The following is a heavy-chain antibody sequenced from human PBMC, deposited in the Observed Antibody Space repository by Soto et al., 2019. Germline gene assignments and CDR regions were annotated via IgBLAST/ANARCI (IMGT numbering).Heavy chain of an antibody. Sequence: PGGSLRLSCAASGFTFADYAMHWVRQAPGKGLEWVLGISWNSGSIGYADSVKGRFTISRDTAKNSLYLQMNSLRAEDTALYYCAKGLYYYDSSAPSGPWGQGTLVTVSS. D-gene: IGHD3-22*01. CDR2: ISWNSGSI. J-gene: IGHJ4*02. CDR3: AKGLYYYDSSAPSGP. V-gene: IGHV3-9*01. CDR1: GFTFADYA.